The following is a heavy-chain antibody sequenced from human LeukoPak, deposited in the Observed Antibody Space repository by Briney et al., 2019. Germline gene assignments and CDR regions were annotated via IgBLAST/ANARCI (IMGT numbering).Heavy chain of an antibody. J-gene: IGHJ4*02. CDR1: GYTLTSYY. D-gene: IGHD3-22*01. CDR2: INPSGGST. CDR3: ARAARYYYDSSGPKGY. V-gene: IGHV1-46*01. Sequence: ASVKVSCTASGYTLTSYYKHWVRQAPGQGLEWMGIINPSGGSTSYAQKFQGRVTMTRDTSTSTVYMELSSLRSEDTAIYYCARAARYYYDSSGPKGYWGQGTLVTVSS.